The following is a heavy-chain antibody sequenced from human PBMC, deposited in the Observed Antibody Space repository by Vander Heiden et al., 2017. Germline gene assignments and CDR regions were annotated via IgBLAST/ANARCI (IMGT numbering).Heavy chain of an antibody. CDR1: GFTFDSYA. J-gene: IGHJ4*02. CDR2: ISGSGDIR. D-gene: IGHD4-4*01. CDR3: VKDGSSSNWFNYCEY. V-gene: IGHV3-23*01. Sequence: EVQLLESGGGLVQPGGPLRLSCAASGFTFDSYAMAWVRQAPGKGLEWVSGISGSGDIRYFADSVKGRFTISRDNSKDTLYMQMNSLRAEDTAVYYCVKDGSSSNWFNYCEYWGQGALGTVT.